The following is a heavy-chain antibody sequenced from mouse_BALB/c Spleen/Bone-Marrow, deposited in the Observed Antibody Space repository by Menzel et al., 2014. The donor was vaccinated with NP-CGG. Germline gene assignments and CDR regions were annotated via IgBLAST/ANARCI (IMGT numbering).Heavy chain of an antibody. CDR2: INPDRRTI. V-gene: IGHV4-1*02. CDR3: ARLHYYGYGAY. D-gene: IGHD1-2*01. J-gene: IGHJ3*01. CDR1: GFDFSTFW. Sequence: EVKLMESGGGLVQPGGSLKLSCAASGFDFSTFWMSWVRQAPGKGLEWIGEINPDRRTINYSPSLKDKFVISRDNAKNTLYLLISKVRSEDTALYYCARLHYYGYGAYWGQGTLVTVSA.